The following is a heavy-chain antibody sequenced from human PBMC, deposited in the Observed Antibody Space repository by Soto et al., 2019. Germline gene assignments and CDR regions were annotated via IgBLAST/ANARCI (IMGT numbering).Heavy chain of an antibody. CDR1: GFTFSNAW. Sequence: GGSLRLSCAASGFTFSNAWMNWVRQAPGKGLEWVGRIKSKTDGGTTDYAAPVKGRFTISRDDSKNTLYLQMNSLKTEDTAVYYCTTDEGSGYYLYDAFESWGQGTMVTV. CDR3: TTDEGSGYYLYDAFES. V-gene: IGHV3-15*07. J-gene: IGHJ3*02. D-gene: IGHD3-22*01. CDR2: IKSKTDGGTT.